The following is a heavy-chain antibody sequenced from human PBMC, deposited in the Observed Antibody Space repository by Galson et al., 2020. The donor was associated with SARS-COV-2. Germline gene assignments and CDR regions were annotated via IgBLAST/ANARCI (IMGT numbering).Heavy chain of an antibody. CDR1: GGSVSGYY. CDR2: INHSGIT. V-gene: IGHV4-34*01. Sequence: SETLSLTCAVYGGSVSGYYWSWIRQPPGKGLEWIGEINHSGITNYNPSLKSRVTISVDTSKNQFSLKLSSVTAADTAVYYCAREWRRGYYYGSGSYNNPTHRSYWYFDLWGRGTLVTVSS. CDR3: AREWRRGYYYGSGSYNNPTHRSYWYFDL. D-gene: IGHD3-10*01. J-gene: IGHJ2*01.